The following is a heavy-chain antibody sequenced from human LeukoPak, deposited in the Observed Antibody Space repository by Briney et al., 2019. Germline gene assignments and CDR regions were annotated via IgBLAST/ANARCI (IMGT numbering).Heavy chain of an antibody. D-gene: IGHD2-2*02. CDR3: ERDAWAYCSSTSCYIGWFDP. CDR1: GGSISSYY. J-gene: IGHJ5*02. CDR2: IYTSGST. V-gene: IGHV4-4*07. Sequence: PSETLSLTCTVSGGSISSYYWSWIRQPAGKGLEWIGRIYTSGSTNYNPSLKSRVTMSVDTSKNQFSLKLSSVTAADTAVYYCERDAWAYCSSTSCYIGWFDPWGQGTLVTVSS.